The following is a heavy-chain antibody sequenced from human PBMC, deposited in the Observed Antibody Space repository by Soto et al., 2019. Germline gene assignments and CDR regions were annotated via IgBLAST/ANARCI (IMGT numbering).Heavy chain of an antibody. CDR3: AKDHAILMVGATLLDY. V-gene: IGHV3-30*18. D-gene: IGHD1-26*01. CDR2: ISYDGSNK. CDR1: GFTFSSYG. Sequence: QVQLVESVGGVVQPGRSLRLSCAASGFTFSSYGMHWVRQAPGKGLEWVAVISYDGSNKYYADSVKGRFTISRDNSKNTLYLQMNSLRAEDTAVYYCAKDHAILMVGATLLDYWGQGTLVTVSS. J-gene: IGHJ4*02.